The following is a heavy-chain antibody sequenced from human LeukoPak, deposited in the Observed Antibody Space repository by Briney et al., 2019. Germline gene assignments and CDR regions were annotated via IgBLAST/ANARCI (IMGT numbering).Heavy chain of an antibody. CDR1: GGSISSSSYY. J-gene: IGHJ4*02. CDR3: ARRGSNIWNYYFDY. V-gene: IGHV4-39*01. Sequence: PSETLSLPCTVSGGSISSSSYYWGWIRQPPGKGLEWIGSIYYSGSTYYNPSLKSRVTISVDTSKNQFSLKLSSVTAADTAVYYCARRGSNIWNYYFDYWGQGTLVTVSS. CDR2: IYYSGST. D-gene: IGHD1-1*01.